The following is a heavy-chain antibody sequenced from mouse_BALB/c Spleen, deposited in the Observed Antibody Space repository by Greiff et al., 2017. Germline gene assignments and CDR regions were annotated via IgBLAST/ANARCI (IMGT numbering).Heavy chain of an antibody. CDR3: TRDRESTTLDY. CDR2: ISSGGSYT. D-gene: IGHD2-14*01. V-gene: IGHV5-6-4*01. J-gene: IGHJ2*01. Sequence: DVMLVESGGGLVKPGGSLKLSCAASGFTFSSYTMSWVRQTPEKRLEWVATISSGGSYTYYPDSVKGRFTISRDNAKNTLYLQMSSLKSEDTAMYYCTRDRESTTLDYWGQGTTLTVSS. CDR1: GFTFSSYT.